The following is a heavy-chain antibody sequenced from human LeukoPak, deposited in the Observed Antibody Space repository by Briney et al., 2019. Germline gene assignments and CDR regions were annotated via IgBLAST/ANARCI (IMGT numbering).Heavy chain of an antibody. D-gene: IGHD3-3*01. Sequence: SETLSLTCTVSGYSISSGYYWGWIRQPPGKGLEWIGSIYHSGSTYYNPSLKSRVTISVDTSKNQFSLKLSSVTAADTAVYYCARGGITIFGVAPYNWFDPWGQGTLVTVSS. J-gene: IGHJ5*02. CDR3: ARGGITIFGVAPYNWFDP. V-gene: IGHV4-38-2*02. CDR1: GYSISSGYY. CDR2: IYHSGST.